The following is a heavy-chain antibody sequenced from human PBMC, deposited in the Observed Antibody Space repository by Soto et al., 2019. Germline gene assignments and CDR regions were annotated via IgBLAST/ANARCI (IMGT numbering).Heavy chain of an antibody. Sequence: QAPGKGLEWAAAISYDVSNKYYADSVKGRFTISRDNSKNTLYLQMNSLRAEDTAVYYCAKARAYYYDSSGYPMDVWGQGTTVTVSS. CDR3: AKARAYYYDSSGYPMDV. V-gene: IGHV3-30*18. CDR2: ISYDVSNK. D-gene: IGHD3-22*01. J-gene: IGHJ6*02.